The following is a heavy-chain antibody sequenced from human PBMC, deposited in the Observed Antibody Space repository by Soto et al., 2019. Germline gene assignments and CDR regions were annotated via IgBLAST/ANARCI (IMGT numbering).Heavy chain of an antibody. CDR1: GFTFSNYA. V-gene: IGHV3-23*01. D-gene: IGHD2-8*02. J-gene: IGHJ4*02. CDR2: IRSSADNT. CDR3: AKGHAGGYGTFFFDY. Sequence: EVQLLESGGGLVQPGGSLRLSCAASGFTFSNYAMNWVRHAPGKGLEWVSGIRSSADNTYYADSVKGRFTISRDNSKNTLQLQMNSLRGDDTAVYYCAKGHAGGYGTFFFDYWGQGALVTVSS.